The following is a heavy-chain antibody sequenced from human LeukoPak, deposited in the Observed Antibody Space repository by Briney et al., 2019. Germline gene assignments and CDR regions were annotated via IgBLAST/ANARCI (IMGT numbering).Heavy chain of an antibody. V-gene: IGHV3-23*01. CDR1: GFTFSSYA. CDR3: ARELGVVVIGDAFDI. D-gene: IGHD3-22*01. Sequence: PGGSLRLSCAASGFTFSSYAMSWVRQAPGKGLEWVSAISGSGGSTYYADSVKGRFTISRDNAKNTLSLQMNSLSAEDTAVYYCARELGVVVIGDAFDIWGQGTMVTVSS. J-gene: IGHJ3*02. CDR2: ISGSGGST.